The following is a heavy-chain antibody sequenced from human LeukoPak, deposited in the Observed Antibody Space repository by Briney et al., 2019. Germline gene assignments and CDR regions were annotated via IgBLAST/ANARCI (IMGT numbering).Heavy chain of an antibody. CDR1: GFTFSNYA. CDR3: AKGQVFQCDY. J-gene: IGHJ4*02. V-gene: IGHV3-23*01. D-gene: IGHD2/OR15-2a*01. Sequence: GGSLRLSCAASGFTFSNYAMSWVRQAPGKGLEWVSGLSSSGGTTYYADSVKGRFTISRDNSKSMMYLGMNSLRAEDTAVYYCAKGQVFQCDYWGQGTLVTVSS. CDR2: LSSSGGTT.